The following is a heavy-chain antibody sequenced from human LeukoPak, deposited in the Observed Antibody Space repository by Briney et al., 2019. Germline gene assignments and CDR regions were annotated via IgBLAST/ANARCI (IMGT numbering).Heavy chain of an antibody. CDR1: GYTFTSYD. D-gene: IGHD3-22*01. J-gene: IGHJ1*01. CDR3: ARGWYYDSSGYPTSGYFQH. CDR2: INPSGGST. Sequence: ASVKVSCKASGYTFTSYDMHCVRQAPGQGLEWMGIINPSGGSTSYAQKFQGRVTMTRDTSTSTVYMELSSLRSEDTDVYYCARGWYYDSSGYPTSGYFQHWGQGTLVTVSS. V-gene: IGHV1-46*01.